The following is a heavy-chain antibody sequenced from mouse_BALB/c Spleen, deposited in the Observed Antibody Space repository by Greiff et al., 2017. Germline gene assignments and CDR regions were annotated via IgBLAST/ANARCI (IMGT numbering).Heavy chain of an antibody. CDR1: GYTFTSYW. D-gene: IGHD2-3*01. V-gene: IGHV1S81*02. J-gene: IGHJ1*01. CDR2: INPSNGRT. CDR3: ARRGRDGYFYWYFDV. Sequence: QVQLQQPGADLVKPGASVKLSCKASGYTFTSYWMHWVQQRPGQGLEWIGEINPSNGRTNYNEKFKSKATLTVDKSSSTAYMQLSSLTSEDSAVYYCARRGRDGYFYWYFDVWGAGTTVTVSS.